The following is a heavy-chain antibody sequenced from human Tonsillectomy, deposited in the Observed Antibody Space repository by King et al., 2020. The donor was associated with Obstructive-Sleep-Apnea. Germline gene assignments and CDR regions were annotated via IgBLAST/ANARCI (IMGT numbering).Heavy chain of an antibody. Sequence: MQLQESGPGLVKPSETLSLTCTVSGGSINSISYYWGWIRQPPGKGLEWIGSVYYSGSTYYNPSLKSRVTTSVDTSKNQFSLKLSSVTAADTAVYYCARGRYSFGYEYFFDYWGQGTLVTVSS. CDR1: GGSINSISYY. V-gene: IGHV4-39*07. D-gene: IGHD5-18*01. CDR3: ARGRYSFGYEYFFDY. J-gene: IGHJ4*02. CDR2: VYYSGST.